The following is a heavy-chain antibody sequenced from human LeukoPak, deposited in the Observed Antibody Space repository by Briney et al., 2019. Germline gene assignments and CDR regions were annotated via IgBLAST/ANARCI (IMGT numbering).Heavy chain of an antibody. V-gene: IGHV1-69*05. Sequence: MGRIIPIFGTANYAQKFQGRVTITTDESTSTAYMELSSLRSEDTAVYYCASSAGYSSGIDIWGQGTMVTVSS. J-gene: IGHJ3*02. D-gene: IGHD6-19*01. CDR3: ASSAGYSSGIDI. CDR2: IIPIFGTA.